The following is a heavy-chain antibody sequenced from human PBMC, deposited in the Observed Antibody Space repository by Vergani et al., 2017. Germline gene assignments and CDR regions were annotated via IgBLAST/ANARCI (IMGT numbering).Heavy chain of an antibody. D-gene: IGHD4-23*01. J-gene: IGHJ6*03. CDR2: MNPNSGNT. V-gene: IGHV1-8*01. CDR1: GYTFTSYD. CDR3: AKGGNYGYYYYYYMDV. Sequence: QVQPVQSGAEVKKPGASVKVSCKASGYTFTSYDINWVRQATGQGLEWMGWMNPNSGNTGYAQKFQGRVTMTRNTSISTAYMELSSLRSEDTAVYYCAKGGNYGYYYYYYMDVWGKGTTVTVSS.